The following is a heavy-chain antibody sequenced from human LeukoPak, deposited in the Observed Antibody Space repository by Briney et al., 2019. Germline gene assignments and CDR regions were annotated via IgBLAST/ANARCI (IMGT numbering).Heavy chain of an antibody. D-gene: IGHD1-26*01. CDR1: GFMFSSYS. J-gene: IGHJ2*01. V-gene: IGHV3-23*01. CDR2: IGGPGGPI. CDR3: AEGATRATRHFDL. Sequence: GGSLRLSCVASGFMFSSYSVAWVRQTPEKGLAWVSIIGGPGGPIFYADSVEGRFTISRDNSKNTAYLQMNSLRAEDTAVYFCAEGATRATRHFDLWGRGTLVTVSS.